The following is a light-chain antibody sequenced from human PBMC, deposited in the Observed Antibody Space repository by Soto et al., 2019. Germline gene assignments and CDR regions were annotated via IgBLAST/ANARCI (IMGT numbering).Light chain of an antibody. J-gene: IGKJ1*01. V-gene: IGKV1-5*03. Sequence: DIQMTQSPSTLSASVGDRVTITCRASESISRWSAWYQQKPGKPPNLLIYKASTLGSGVPSRFSGTGSGTEFTLTISSLQPDDFATYYCQQYHSYWTFGQGTKVDI. CDR1: ESISRW. CDR3: QQYHSYWT. CDR2: KAS.